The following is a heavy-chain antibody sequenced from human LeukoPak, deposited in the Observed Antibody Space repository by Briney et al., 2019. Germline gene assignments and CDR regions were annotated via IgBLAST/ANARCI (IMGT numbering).Heavy chain of an antibody. Sequence: GGSLRFCCAASGFRFNSYGMHWVRQAPGKGPEWVALIWFDGSSQYYADSVKGRFTISRDSSKNTVYLQMSSLRVEDTAVYYCVRDKVPNYHGLDVWGQGTTVTVSS. V-gene: IGHV3-33*01. CDR3: VRDKVPNYHGLDV. D-gene: IGHD3-10*01. CDR1: GFRFNSYG. CDR2: IWFDGSSQ. J-gene: IGHJ6*02.